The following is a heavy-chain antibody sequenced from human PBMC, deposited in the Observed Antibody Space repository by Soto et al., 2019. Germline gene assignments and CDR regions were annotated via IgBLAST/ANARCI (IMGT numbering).Heavy chain of an antibody. J-gene: IGHJ6*02. CDR2: IYYSGST. CDR1: GGSISSGGYY. CDR3: ATVTYYYYGMDV. V-gene: IGHV4-31*02. D-gene: IGHD4-17*01. Sequence: LCGGSISSGGYYWSWIRQHPGKGLEWIGYIYYSGSTYYNPSLKSRVTISVDTSKNQFSLKLSSVTAADTAVYYCATVTYYYYGMDVWGQGTTVTVSS.